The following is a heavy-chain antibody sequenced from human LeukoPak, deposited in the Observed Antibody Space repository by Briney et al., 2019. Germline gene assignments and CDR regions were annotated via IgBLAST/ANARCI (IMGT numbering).Heavy chain of an antibody. V-gene: IGHV1-18*01. J-gene: IGHJ4*02. CDR2: ISAYNDNT. D-gene: IGHD2-21*02. Sequence: GASVKVSCKASGYTFTSYGISWVRQAPGQGLEWMGWISAYNDNTNYAQKLQGRVTMTTDTSTSTAYMELRSLRSDDTAVYYCARSYWAPYCGGDCYPHEYHFDYWGQGTLVTVSS. CDR3: ARSYWAPYCGGDCYPHEYHFDY. CDR1: GYTFTSYG.